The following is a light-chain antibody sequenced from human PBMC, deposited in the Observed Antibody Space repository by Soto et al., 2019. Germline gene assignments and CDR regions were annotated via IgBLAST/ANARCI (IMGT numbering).Light chain of an antibody. CDR1: QSVSNY. CDR3: QHGGT. CDR2: DAS. Sequence: EIVLTQSPATLSLSPGERATVSCRASQSVSNYLGWYQQKAGQAPRLLIYDASNRATGIPARFSGSGSETDFTLTISSLEPEDFAVYYCQHGGTFGQGTRLEIK. V-gene: IGKV3-11*01. J-gene: IGKJ5*01.